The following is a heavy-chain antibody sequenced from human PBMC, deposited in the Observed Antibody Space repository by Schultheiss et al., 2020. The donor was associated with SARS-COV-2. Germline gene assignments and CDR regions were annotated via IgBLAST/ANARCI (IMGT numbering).Heavy chain of an antibody. Sequence: SETLSLTCTVSGGSMSSYYCSWIRQPPGKGLEWIGYIYYSGSTNYNPSLKSRVTISVDTSKNQFSLKLSSVTAADTAVYYCARDRGSGRYGGMDVWGQGTTVTVSS. CDR1: GGSMSSYY. J-gene: IGHJ6*02. V-gene: IGHV4-59*01. CDR2: IYYSGST. CDR3: ARDRGSGRYGGMDV. D-gene: IGHD6-19*01.